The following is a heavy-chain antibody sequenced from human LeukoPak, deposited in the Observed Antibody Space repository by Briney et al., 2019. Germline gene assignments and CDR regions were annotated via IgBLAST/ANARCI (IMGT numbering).Heavy chain of an antibody. J-gene: IGHJ4*02. CDR1: RFAFSDFY. D-gene: IGHD3-10*01. V-gene: IGHV3-11*01. Sequence: GGSLRLSCAVSRFAFSDFYMSCSPQAPGEGVGWVSYIGSSGSTIYYADSAKGRFTISRDNAKNSLYLQMNSLRAEDTAVYYCAKDNTMVRRVIAWGQGTLVTVSS. CDR3: AKDNTMVRRVIA. CDR2: IGSSGSTI.